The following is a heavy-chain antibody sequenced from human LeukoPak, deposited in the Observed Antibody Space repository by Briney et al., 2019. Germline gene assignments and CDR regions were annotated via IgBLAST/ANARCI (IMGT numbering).Heavy chain of an antibody. D-gene: IGHD4/OR15-4a*01. CDR3: ARGPVSSYGAYLDY. CDR2: ISGSGGST. CDR1: GFTFSSYA. J-gene: IGHJ4*02. Sequence: SGGSLRLSCAASGFTFSSYAMSWVRQAPGKGLEWVSAISGSGGSTYYADSVKGRFTISRDNAKNSLYLQMNSLRAEDTAVYYCARGPVSSYGAYLDYWGQGTLVTVSS. V-gene: IGHV3-23*01.